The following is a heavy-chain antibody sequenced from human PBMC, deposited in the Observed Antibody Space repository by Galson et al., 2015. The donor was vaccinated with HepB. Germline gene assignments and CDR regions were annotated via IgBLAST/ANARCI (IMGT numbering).Heavy chain of an antibody. J-gene: IGHJ2*01. V-gene: IGHV3-21*01. Sequence: SLRLSCAASGFRFSSYSMNWVRQAAGKGLEWVSSIDTGGTHIYCADSGKGRFTISRDNAENSLFLQMNSLRVDDTAVYYCARVAPEGAVAGRGNTYFDLWGRGTLVTVSS. CDR3: ARVAPEGAVAGRGNTYFDL. CDR2: IDTGGTHI. CDR1: GFRFSSYS. D-gene: IGHD6-19*01.